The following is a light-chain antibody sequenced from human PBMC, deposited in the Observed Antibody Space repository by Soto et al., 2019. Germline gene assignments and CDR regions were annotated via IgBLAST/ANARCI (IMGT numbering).Light chain of an antibody. V-gene: IGLV2-8*01. J-gene: IGLJ2*01. CDR1: SSDVGAYDY. CDR2: EVS. CDR3: SSYADSSNFVV. Sequence: QSALTQPPSASGSPGQSVTISCTGTSSDVGAYDYVSWYQHHPGKAPKLTTYEVSKRPSGVPDRFSGSKSGNTASLTVSGLQAEDEADYYCSSYADSSNFVVFGGGTKVTVL.